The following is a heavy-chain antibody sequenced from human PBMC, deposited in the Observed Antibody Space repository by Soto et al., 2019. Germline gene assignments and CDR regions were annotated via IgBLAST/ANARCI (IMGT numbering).Heavy chain of an antibody. J-gene: IGHJ6*02. D-gene: IGHD4-17*01. Sequence: QVQLQESGPGLVKPSETLSLTCTVSGGSVSSGSYYWSWIRQPPGKGLEWIGYIYYSGSTNYNPSLKSRVTISIDTSKTQFSLKLSSVTAADTAVYYCAREGATVNHYYYGMDVWGQGTTVTVSS. CDR3: AREGATVNHYYYGMDV. CDR1: GGSVSSGSYY. CDR2: IYYSGST. V-gene: IGHV4-61*01.